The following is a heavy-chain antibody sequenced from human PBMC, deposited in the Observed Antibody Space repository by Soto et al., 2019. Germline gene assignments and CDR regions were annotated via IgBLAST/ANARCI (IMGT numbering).Heavy chain of an antibody. CDR1: GFSLSTSGVG. Sequence: QITLKESGPTLVKPTQTLTLTCTFSGFSLSTSGVGVGWIRQPPGTALEWLALIYWDDDKRYSPSLKSRLTITKDTSKNQVVLTMTNMDPVDTATYYCARLTFSGYGSRAFDYWGQGTLVTVSS. CDR3: ARLTFSGYGSRAFDY. CDR2: IYWDDDK. D-gene: IGHD5-12*01. V-gene: IGHV2-5*02. J-gene: IGHJ4*02.